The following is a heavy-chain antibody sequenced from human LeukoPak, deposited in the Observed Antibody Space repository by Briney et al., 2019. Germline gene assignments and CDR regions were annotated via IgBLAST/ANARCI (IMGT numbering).Heavy chain of an antibody. CDR3: ARLDTDTPADSIQRP. CDR1: GYTFTSYY. Sequence: GASVKVSCKASGYTFTSYYMHWVRQAPGQGLEWMGWINPNSGGTNYAQKFQGRVTMTRDTSISTAYMELSRLRSDDTAVYYCARLDTDTPADSIQRPWGQGTLVTVSS. V-gene: IGHV1-2*02. D-gene: IGHD5-18*01. J-gene: IGHJ5*02. CDR2: INPNSGGT.